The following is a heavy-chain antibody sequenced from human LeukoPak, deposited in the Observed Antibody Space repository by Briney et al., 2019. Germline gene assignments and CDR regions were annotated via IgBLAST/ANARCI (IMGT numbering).Heavy chain of an antibody. CDR1: VFTFSIYA. CDR2: TSSNGAST. V-gene: IGHV3-64*01. CDR3: ARRGLWGHSDY. Sequence: GRTLRLSCAPSVFTFSIYAMHGVRHAPGKGREYVSATSSNGASTSYANSVKGSFTIYSDNSKNKLDLPMRSPSDADMAVYYCARRGLWGHSDYWGQGTLVTVSS. J-gene: IGHJ4*02. D-gene: IGHD2-21*01.